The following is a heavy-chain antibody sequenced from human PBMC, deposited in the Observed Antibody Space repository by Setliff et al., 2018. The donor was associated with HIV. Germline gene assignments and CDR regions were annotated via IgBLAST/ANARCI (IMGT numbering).Heavy chain of an antibody. CDR1: NGSFRPYS. D-gene: IGHD6-19*01. CDR3: ARGRAEYVAVAVMGSWFDP. Sequence: PSETLSLTCGVYNGSFRPYSWSWVRQPPGKGLEWIGEINHSGSTNYNPSLKSRVTISVDTSKNQFSLKLSSVTAADTAVYYRARGRAEYVAVAVMGSWFDPWGQGTLVTVSS. J-gene: IGHJ5*02. V-gene: IGHV4-34*01. CDR2: INHSGST.